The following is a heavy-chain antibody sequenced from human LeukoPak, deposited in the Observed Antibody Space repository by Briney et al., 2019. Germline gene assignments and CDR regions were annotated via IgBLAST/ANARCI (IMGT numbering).Heavy chain of an antibody. CDR2: IWYDGSNK. J-gene: IGHJ5*02. Sequence: VXXAXXXXLEXVAVIWYDGSNKYYADSVKGRFTISRDNSKNTLYLQMNSLRAEDTAVYYCSGSGSYMWENWFDPWGQGTLVTVSS. CDR3: SGSGSYMWENWFDP. D-gene: IGHD3-10*01. V-gene: IGHV3-33*01.